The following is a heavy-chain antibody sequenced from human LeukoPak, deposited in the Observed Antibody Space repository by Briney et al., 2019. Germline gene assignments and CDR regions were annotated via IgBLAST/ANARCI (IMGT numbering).Heavy chain of an antibody. CDR1: GGSISSGPYF. CDR2: IWPSGST. J-gene: IGHJ6*03. CDR3: AYYMDV. V-gene: IGHV4-30-2*06. Sequence: PSETLSLTCSVSGGSISSGPYFWSWLRQSPGQGLEWTGYIWPSGSTNNPSLSGRVAISLDKSRNHFTLMVTAVTAADTAVYYCAYYMDVWGKGTTVTVSS.